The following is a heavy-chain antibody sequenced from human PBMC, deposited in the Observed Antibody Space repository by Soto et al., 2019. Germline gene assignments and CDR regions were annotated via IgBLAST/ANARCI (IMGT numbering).Heavy chain of an antibody. Sequence: GGSLRLSCAASGFTFSDSWMSWVRQAPGKGLEWVANIKKDGSDKYYVDSVKGRFTVSRDNTVNSLYLQMNSLRAEDTAVYYCATSSAAPGNYWGQGTLVTVSS. CDR3: ATSSAAPGNY. CDR1: GFTFSDSW. D-gene: IGHD6-13*01. V-gene: IGHV3-7*01. CDR2: IKKDGSDK. J-gene: IGHJ4*02.